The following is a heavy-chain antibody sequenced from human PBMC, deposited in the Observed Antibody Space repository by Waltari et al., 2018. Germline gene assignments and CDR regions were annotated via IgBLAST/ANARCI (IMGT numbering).Heavy chain of an antibody. J-gene: IGHJ4*02. CDR2: IDSVSEGI. V-gene: IGHV3-11*01. CDR3: ARTLAGRRLADY. D-gene: IGHD3-16*01. Sequence: QVQLVESGGGLVKPGGSLRLSCAASGFTFSAYDMSWIRRAPGKGPEWVSYIDSVSEGIYYKQYVKGRFTISRDNAKNTLYLQMNSLRVEDTAVYHCARTLAGRRLADYWGQGTLVTVSS. CDR1: GFTFSAYD.